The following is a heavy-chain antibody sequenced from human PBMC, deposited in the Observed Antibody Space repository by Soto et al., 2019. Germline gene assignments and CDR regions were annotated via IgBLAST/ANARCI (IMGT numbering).Heavy chain of an antibody. CDR2: IYHSGST. D-gene: IGHD4-17*01. CDR1: GGSISSGGYS. V-gene: IGHV4-30-2*01. Sequence: TSETLSLTCAVSGGSISSGGYSWSWIRQPPGKGLEWIGYIYHSGSTYYNPPLKSRVTISVDRSKNQFSLKLSSVTAADTAVYYCARGYGDYVVGNFDYWGQGTLVTVSS. CDR3: ARGYGDYVVGNFDY. J-gene: IGHJ4*02.